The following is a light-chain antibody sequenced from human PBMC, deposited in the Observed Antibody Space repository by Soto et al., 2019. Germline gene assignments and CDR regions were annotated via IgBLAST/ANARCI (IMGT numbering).Light chain of an antibody. CDR1: QSIGSH. CDR3: LQTYSLPVA. J-gene: IGKJ4*01. V-gene: IGKV1-39*01. Sequence: IQVTQSPSSLSASVGDRVTITCRASQSIGSHLNWYQQKPGTAPNLLIHGASTLQGGVPSRFSGSGSGTDFTLTISTQQPEDFATYYCLQTYSLPVAFGGGTKVEI. CDR2: GAS.